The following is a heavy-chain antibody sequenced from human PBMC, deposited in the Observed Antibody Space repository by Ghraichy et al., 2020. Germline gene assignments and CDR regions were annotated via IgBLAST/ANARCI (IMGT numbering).Heavy chain of an antibody. V-gene: IGHV3-23*01. CDR1: GFTFSSYA. Sequence: GGSLRLSCAASGFTFSSYAMSWVRQAPGKGLEWVSAISGSGGSTYYADSVKGRFTISRDNSKNTLYLQMNSLRAEDTAVYYCAKIPMLYYDFGSGYYTDYYYYGMDVWGQGTTVTVSS. D-gene: IGHD3-3*01. CDR3: AKIPMLYYDFGSGYYTDYYYYGMDV. CDR2: ISGSGGST. J-gene: IGHJ6*02.